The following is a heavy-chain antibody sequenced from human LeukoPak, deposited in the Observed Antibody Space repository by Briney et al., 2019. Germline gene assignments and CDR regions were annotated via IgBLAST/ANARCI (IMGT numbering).Heavy chain of an antibody. D-gene: IGHD4-17*01. CDR3: ARDRYGDYVVGHFDY. CDR2: IYYSGST. Sequence: SETLSLTCTVSGGSISSYYWSWIRQPPGKGLEWIGYIYYSGSTNYNPSLKSRVTISVDTSKNQFSLKLSSVTAADTAVHYCARDRYGDYVVGHFDYWGQGTLVTVSS. CDR1: GGSISSYY. J-gene: IGHJ4*02. V-gene: IGHV4-59*01.